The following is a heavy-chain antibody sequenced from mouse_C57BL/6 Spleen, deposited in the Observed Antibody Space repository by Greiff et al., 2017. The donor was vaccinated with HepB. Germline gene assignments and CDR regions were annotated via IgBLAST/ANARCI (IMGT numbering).Heavy chain of an antibody. V-gene: IGHV14-4*01. D-gene: IGHD1-1*01. Sequence: VQLQQSGAELVRPGASVKLSCTASGFNINDDYIHWVKQRPDQGLEWIGWIDPDNGDTDYASKFQGKATITADTSSNTAYLQLSSLTSEYTAVSYCTPTRFLRYYFDYWGQGTTLTVSS. CDR1: GFNINDDY. CDR2: IDPDNGDT. CDR3: TPTRFLRYYFDY. J-gene: IGHJ2*01.